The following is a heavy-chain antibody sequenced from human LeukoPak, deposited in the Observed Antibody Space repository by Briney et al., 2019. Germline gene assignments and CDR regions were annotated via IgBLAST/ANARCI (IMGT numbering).Heavy chain of an antibody. V-gene: IGHV4-31*03. Sequence: SETLSLTCTVSGGSISSGGYYWSWIRQPPGKGLEWIGYIYYSGSTYYNPSLKSRVTISVDTSKNQFSLKLHSVTAADTAVYYCARDRSYYTFDYWGQGTLVIVSA. CDR1: GGSISSGGYY. D-gene: IGHD3-10*01. CDR3: ARDRSYYTFDY. J-gene: IGHJ4*02. CDR2: IYYSGST.